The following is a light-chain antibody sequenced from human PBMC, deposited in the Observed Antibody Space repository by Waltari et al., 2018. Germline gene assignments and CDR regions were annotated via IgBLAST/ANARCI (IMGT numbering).Light chain of an antibody. CDR3: QHYVRLPAT. V-gene: IGKV3-20*01. J-gene: IGKJ1*01. Sequence: IVLTQSPGTLSLSPGERATLSCRASPTVSSSLAWYQQKPGQAPKLLIYGASPRATGIPDRFTGSGSGTDFSLTISSLEPEDFAIYFCQHYVRLPATFGQGTKVEIK. CDR2: GAS. CDR1: PTVSSS.